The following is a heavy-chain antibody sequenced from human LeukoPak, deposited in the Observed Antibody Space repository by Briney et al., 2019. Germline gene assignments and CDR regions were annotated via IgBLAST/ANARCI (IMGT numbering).Heavy chain of an antibody. CDR2: IKQDGSEK. Sequence: GGSLRLSCAASGFTFSTYWMSWVRQAPGKGLEWVANIKQDGSEKYYVDSVKGRFTISRDNAKNSLYLQMNSLRAEDTAVYYCARVGDYYDSSGYHFDYWGQGTLVTVSS. J-gene: IGHJ4*02. V-gene: IGHV3-7*01. CDR1: GFTFSTYW. D-gene: IGHD3-22*01. CDR3: ARVGDYYDSSGYHFDY.